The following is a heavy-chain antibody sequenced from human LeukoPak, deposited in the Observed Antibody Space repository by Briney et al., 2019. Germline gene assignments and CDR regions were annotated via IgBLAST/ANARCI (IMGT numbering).Heavy chain of an antibody. D-gene: IGHD2-15*01. CDR2: ISSTNSYI. Sequence: GGSLRLSCAASGFTFNTYRMNWVRQAPGKGLEWVSTISSTNSYIYYADSVKGRFTISRDNARNSLYLQMNSLRAEDTAIYYCVRDRPGYCSGGSCYDQDYWGQGTLVTVSS. CDR3: VRDRPGYCSGGSCYDQDY. CDR1: GFTFNTYR. V-gene: IGHV3-21*06. J-gene: IGHJ4*02.